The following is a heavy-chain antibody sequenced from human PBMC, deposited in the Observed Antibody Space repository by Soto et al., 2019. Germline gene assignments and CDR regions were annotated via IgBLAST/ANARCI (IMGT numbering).Heavy chain of an antibody. CDR3: AKEYPYYYGSGSAAVAGPIGN. CDR1: GFTFSSYA. J-gene: IGHJ4*02. Sequence: GGSLSLSCAASGFTFSSYAMSWVRQAPGKGLEWVSAISGSGGITYYADSVKGRFTISRDNSKNTLYLQMNSLRADYTAVYYCAKEYPYYYGSGSAAVAGPIGNWGQGTLVTVSS. CDR2: ISGSGGIT. V-gene: IGHV3-23*01. D-gene: IGHD3-10*01.